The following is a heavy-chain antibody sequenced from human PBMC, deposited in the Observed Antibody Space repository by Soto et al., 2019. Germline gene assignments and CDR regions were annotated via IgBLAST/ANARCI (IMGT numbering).Heavy chain of an antibody. D-gene: IGHD5-12*01. CDR1: GYTFTIYE. CDR3: ARGEGYSGYDWFDP. Sequence: GASVKVSCTASGYTFTIYEINGVRQATGQGLEWMGWMNPNSGNTGYAQKFQGRVTMTRNTSISTAYMELSSLRSEDTAVYYCARGEGYSGYDWFDPWGQGTLVTVSS. V-gene: IGHV1-8*02. J-gene: IGHJ5*02. CDR2: MNPNSGNT.